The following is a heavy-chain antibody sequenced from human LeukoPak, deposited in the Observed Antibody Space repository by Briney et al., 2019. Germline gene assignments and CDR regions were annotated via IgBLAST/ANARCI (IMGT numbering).Heavy chain of an antibody. J-gene: IGHJ4*02. Sequence: PSETLSLTCTVSGGSISSYYWSWIRQPPGKGLEWIGYIYYSGSTNYNSSLKCRVTISVDTSKNQFYLKLSSVTAADTAVYYCARDPDYWGQGTLVTVSS. CDR2: IYYSGST. CDR3: ARDPDY. CDR1: GGSISSYY. V-gene: IGHV4-59*01.